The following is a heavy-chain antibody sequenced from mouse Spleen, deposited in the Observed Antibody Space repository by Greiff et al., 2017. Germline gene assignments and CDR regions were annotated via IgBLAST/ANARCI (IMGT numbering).Heavy chain of an antibody. Sequence: EVQRVESGGGLVKLGGSLKLSCAASGFTFSSYAMSWVRQTPEKRLEWVATISSGGGNTYYPDSVKGRFTISRDNAKNTLYLQMSSLKSEDTAMYYCARQGLSFYFDYWGQGTTLTVSS. CDR2: ISSGGGNT. J-gene: IGHJ2*01. CDR1: GFTFSSYA. V-gene: IGHV5-9-3*01. CDR3: ARQGLSFYFDY. D-gene: IGHD3-3*01.